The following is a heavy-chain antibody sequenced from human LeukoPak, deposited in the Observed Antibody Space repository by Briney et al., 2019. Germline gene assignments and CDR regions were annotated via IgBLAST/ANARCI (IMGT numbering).Heavy chain of an antibody. CDR3: ASTVETYYFDY. CDR2: ISSSSSYI. D-gene: IGHD4-11*01. V-gene: IGHV3-21*01. J-gene: IGHJ4*02. Sequence: GGSLRLSCAASGFTFSSYSMSWVRQAPGKGLEWVSSISSSSSYIYYADSVKGRFTISRDNAKNSLYLQMNSLRAEDTAVYYCASTVETYYFDYWGQGTLVTVSS. CDR1: GFTFSSYS.